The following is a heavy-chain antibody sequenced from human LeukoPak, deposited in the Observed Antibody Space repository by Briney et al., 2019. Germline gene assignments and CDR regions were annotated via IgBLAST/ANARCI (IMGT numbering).Heavy chain of an antibody. CDR3: ARSIMTTVTTFGY. Sequence: PSETLSLTCTVSGGSISSSSYYWGWIRQPPGKGLEWIGEINHTGSTNYNPSLKSRVTISLDTSKTLFSLTLSSVTAADTAVYYCARSIMTTVTTFGYWGQGTLVTVSS. V-gene: IGHV4-39*07. J-gene: IGHJ4*02. CDR2: INHTGST. CDR1: GGSISSSSYY. D-gene: IGHD4-17*01.